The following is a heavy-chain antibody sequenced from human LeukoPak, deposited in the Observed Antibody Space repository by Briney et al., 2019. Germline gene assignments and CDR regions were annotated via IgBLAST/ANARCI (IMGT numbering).Heavy chain of an antibody. V-gene: IGHV3-23*01. CDR2: ISGSGGST. J-gene: IGHJ4*02. CDR1: GFTFSSYA. CDR3: AKGLRRSYYGGIDY. Sequence: PGGSLRLSCAASGFTFSSYAMSWVRQAPGKGLEWVSAISGSGGSTYYADSVKGRFTISRDNSKNTLYLQMNSLRAEDTAVYYCAKGLRRSYYGGIDYWGQGTLVTVSS. D-gene: IGHD1-26*01.